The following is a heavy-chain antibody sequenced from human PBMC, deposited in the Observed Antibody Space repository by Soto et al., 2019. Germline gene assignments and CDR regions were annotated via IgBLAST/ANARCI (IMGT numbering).Heavy chain of an antibody. CDR1: GDSISTFY. CDR3: ARGRTVRNYADDSSDYFYFFDY. CDR2: VYYTGST. V-gene: IGHV4-59*01. D-gene: IGHD3-22*01. Sequence: SETLSLTCTVSGDSISTFYWGWMRQSPGKELEWIGYVYYTGSTNYNPSLKSRVTISVDRSKNQFSLKLTSAIAADTAVYYCARGRTVRNYADDSSDYFYFFDYWGQGTQVTVSS. J-gene: IGHJ4*02.